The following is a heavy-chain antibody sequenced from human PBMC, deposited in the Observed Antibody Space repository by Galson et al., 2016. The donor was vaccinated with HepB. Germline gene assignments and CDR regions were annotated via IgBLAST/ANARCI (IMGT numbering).Heavy chain of an antibody. Sequence: SLRLSCAASGFAFSAYEFNWVRQAPGKGLEWIAHISTNGPPIPYADSVKGRFIISRDDAKSAVLLEMNSLRVEDTAVYYCTREGFVRSMDVWGQGTTVTVSS. D-gene: IGHD3-10*01. CDR1: GFAFSAYE. CDR2: ISTNGPPI. J-gene: IGHJ6*02. V-gene: IGHV3-48*03. CDR3: TREGFVRSMDV.